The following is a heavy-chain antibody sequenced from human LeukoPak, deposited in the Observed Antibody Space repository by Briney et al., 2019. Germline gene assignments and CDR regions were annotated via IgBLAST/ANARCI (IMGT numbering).Heavy chain of an antibody. Sequence: GGSLRLSCAASGFTFKSSWMHWARQVPGKGLVWVSRINSDGSITNYADSVKGRFTISRGTAKNTVSLQMNSLRAKDTSAYYYARLYSYSSHAVDCWGQGTLVTVSS. CDR3: ARLYSYSSHAVDC. D-gene: IGHD6-13*01. CDR2: INSDGSIT. CDR1: GFTFKSSW. V-gene: IGHV3-74*01. J-gene: IGHJ4*02.